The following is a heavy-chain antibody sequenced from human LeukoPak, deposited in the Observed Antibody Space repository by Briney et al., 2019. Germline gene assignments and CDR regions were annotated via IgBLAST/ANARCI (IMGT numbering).Heavy chain of an antibody. D-gene: IGHD4-17*01. J-gene: IGHJ5*02. CDR2: IMPLFGTA. Sequence: ASVKVSCKTSGGTFNNSAISWVRQAPGQGLEWLGGIMPLFGTAGYAQKFQGRVTITKDESTRTVYLELTSLTSDDTAVYYCARDVHGDYGSGWFDPWGQGTLVSVAS. CDR1: GGTFNNSA. CDR3: ARDVHGDYGSGWFDP. V-gene: IGHV1-69*05.